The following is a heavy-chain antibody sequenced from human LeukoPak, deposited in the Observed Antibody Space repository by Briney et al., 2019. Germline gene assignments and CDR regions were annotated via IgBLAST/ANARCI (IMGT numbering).Heavy chain of an antibody. CDR3: ARDPLYCSGGSCYSTWFDP. Sequence: SGTLSLTCAVSGGSISSTNWWSWVRQPPGKGLEWIGEIYHSGSTYYNPSLKSRVTISVDTSKNQFSLKLSSVTAADTAVYYCARDPLYCSGGSCYSTWFDPWGRGTLVTVSS. V-gene: IGHV4-4*02. D-gene: IGHD2-15*01. CDR2: IYHSGST. CDR1: GGSISSTNW. J-gene: IGHJ5*02.